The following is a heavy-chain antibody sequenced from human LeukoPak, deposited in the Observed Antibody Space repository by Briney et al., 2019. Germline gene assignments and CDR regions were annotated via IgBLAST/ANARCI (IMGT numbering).Heavy chain of an antibody. J-gene: IGHJ4*02. Sequence: PVGSLRLSCAASGFTFSSYDMHWVRQATGKGLEWVSAIGVGANTFYSGSVKGRFTISRENAKNSLYLLMTSLRAEDTAVYYCARQNTPHGNFDYWGQGILVTVSS. CDR3: ARQNTPHGNFDY. CDR1: GFTFSSYD. V-gene: IGHV3-13*01. D-gene: IGHD1-26*01. CDR2: IGVGANT.